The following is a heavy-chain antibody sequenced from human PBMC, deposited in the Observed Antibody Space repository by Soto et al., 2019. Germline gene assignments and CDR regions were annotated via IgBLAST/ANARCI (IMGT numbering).Heavy chain of an antibody. CDR3: RRDPPRYSSSFDY. CDR1: GFTFSSYE. Sequence: GGSLRLSCAASGFTFSSYEMNWVRQAPGKGLEWVSYISSSGSTLYSADSVKGLFTISRYNAKNPLNLHLNSRRAEDTAVYSCRRDPPRYSSSFDYWGQGTLVTVSS. CDR2: ISSSGSTL. V-gene: IGHV3-48*03. J-gene: IGHJ4*02. D-gene: IGHD6-13*01.